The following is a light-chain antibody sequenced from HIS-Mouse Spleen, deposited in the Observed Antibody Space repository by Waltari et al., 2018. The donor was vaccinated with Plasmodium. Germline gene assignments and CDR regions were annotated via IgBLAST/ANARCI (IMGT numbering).Light chain of an antibody. CDR3: QQYNSYYT. CDR1: QSISSW. CDR2: KAS. J-gene: IGKJ2*01. V-gene: IGKV1-5*03. Sequence: DIQMTQSPSTLSASVGDRVTITGRASQSISSWLAWYQQKPGNAPKLLIYKASSLESGVPSRFSRSGAGTEVTLTISSLQTDDVATYYCQQYNSYYTFGQGTKLEIK.